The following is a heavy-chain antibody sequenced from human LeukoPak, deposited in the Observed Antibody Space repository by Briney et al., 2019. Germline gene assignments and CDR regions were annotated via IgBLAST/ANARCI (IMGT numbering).Heavy chain of an antibody. CDR3: ARRRFCSGSSRSNIHEFDP. CDR2: IYTSGST. CDR1: GGSISSYY. Sequence: PSETLSLTCTVSGGSISSYYWSWIRQPPGKGLEWIGYIYTSGSTYYNPSLKSRVTISVDTSKNQFSLKLSSVTAADTAVYYCARRRFCSGSSRSNIHEFDPWGQGTLVTVSS. V-gene: IGHV4-4*09. D-gene: IGHD2-2*01. J-gene: IGHJ5*02.